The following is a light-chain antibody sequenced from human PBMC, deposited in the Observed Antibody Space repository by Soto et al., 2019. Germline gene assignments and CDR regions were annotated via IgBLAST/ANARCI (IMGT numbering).Light chain of an antibody. J-gene: IGKJ2*01. CDR2: DAS. Sequence: EVVLTQSPATLSLSPGERATLSCRASQSVRSYLAWYQQKPGQAPRLLIYDASNRATGIAARFSGSGSGTDFTLTISGRAPEDFAVYYCQQRSNWPYTFGQGTKLEIK. V-gene: IGKV3-11*01. CDR3: QQRSNWPYT. CDR1: QSVRSY.